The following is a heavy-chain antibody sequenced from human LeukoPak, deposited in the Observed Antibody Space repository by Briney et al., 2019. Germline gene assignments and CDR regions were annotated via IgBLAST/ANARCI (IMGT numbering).Heavy chain of an antibody. CDR2: ISYDGSNK. Sequence: HSGGSLRLSCAASGFTFSSYGMHWVRQAPGKGLEWVAVISYDGSNKYYADSVKGRFTISRDNSKNTLYLQMNSLRAEDTAVYYCAKDQPDIVVVVAATPNWFDPWGQGTLVTVSS. J-gene: IGHJ5*02. V-gene: IGHV3-30*18. CDR1: GFTFSSYG. D-gene: IGHD2-15*01. CDR3: AKDQPDIVVVVAATPNWFDP.